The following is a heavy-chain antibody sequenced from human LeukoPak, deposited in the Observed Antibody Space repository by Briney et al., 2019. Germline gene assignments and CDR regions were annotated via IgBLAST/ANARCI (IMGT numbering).Heavy chain of an antibody. V-gene: IGHV3-30*04. D-gene: IGHD6-13*01. Sequence: GGSLRLSCAASGFTFSSYAMHWVRQAPGKGLEWVAVISYDGSNKYYADSVKGRFTISRDNSKNTLYLQMNSLRAEDTAVYYCVREFSSSWYIAFDIWGQGTMVTVSS. J-gene: IGHJ3*02. CDR1: GFTFSSYA. CDR2: ISYDGSNK. CDR3: VREFSSSWYIAFDI.